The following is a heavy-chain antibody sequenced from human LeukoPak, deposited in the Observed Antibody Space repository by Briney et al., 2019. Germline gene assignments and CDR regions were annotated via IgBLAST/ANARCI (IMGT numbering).Heavy chain of an antibody. CDR3: ARVISVGKIVVRSWFDP. D-gene: IGHD3-22*01. J-gene: IGHJ5*02. Sequence: SETLSLTCTVSGGSISSHYWSWIRQPPGKGLEWIGYIYYSGSTNYNPSLKSRVTISVDTSKNQFSLKLSSVTAADTAVYYCARVISVGKIVVRSWFDPWGQGTLVTVSS. CDR2: IYYSGST. V-gene: IGHV4-59*11. CDR1: GGSISSHY.